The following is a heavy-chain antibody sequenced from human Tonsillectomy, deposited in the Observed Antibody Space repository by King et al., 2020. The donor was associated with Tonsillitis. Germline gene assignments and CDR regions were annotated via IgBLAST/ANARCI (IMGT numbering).Heavy chain of an antibody. J-gene: IGHJ6*02. CDR2: IYYSGST. CDR1: GGSVSSGNYY. CDR3: ARGGGTQARYGMDV. D-gene: IGHD3-16*01. Sequence: QLQESGPGLVKPSETLSLTCTVSGGSVSSGNYYWSWIRQPPGKGLEWIGYIYYSGSTNYNPPLKSRVTISVDTSKNQFSLKLSSVTAADTAVYYCARGGGTQARYGMDVWGQGTTVTVSS. V-gene: IGHV4-61*01.